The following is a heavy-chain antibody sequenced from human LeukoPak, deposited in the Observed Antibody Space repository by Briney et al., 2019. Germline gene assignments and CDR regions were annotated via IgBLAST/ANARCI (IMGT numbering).Heavy chain of an antibody. J-gene: IGHJ4*02. CDR1: GYTFTGYY. CDR2: INPNSGGT. V-gene: IGHV1-2*02. CDR3: ARDAIVRDYSNSDY. D-gene: IGHD4-11*01. Sequence: ASVKVSCKSSGYTFTGYYIHWVRQAPGQGLEWMGWINPNSGGTNYAQKFQGRVTMTRDTSISTAYMELSRLTSDDTAVYYCARDAIVRDYSNSDYWGQGTLVTVSS.